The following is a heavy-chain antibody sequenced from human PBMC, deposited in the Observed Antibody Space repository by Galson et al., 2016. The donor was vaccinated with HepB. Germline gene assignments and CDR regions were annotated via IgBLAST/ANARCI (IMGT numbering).Heavy chain of an antibody. CDR3: ARVSSGSGSYNDY. V-gene: IGHV3-23*01. CDR1: GFTFRNYG. J-gene: IGHJ4*02. CDR2: ISRSGDST. Sequence: SLRLSCAASGFTFRNYGMTWVRQAPGKGLEVVSSISRSGDSTDYADSVKGRFTISRDNSKNTLSLQMNSLTAEDTAVYYCARVSSGSGSYNDYWGQGTLVAVSS. D-gene: IGHD3-10*01.